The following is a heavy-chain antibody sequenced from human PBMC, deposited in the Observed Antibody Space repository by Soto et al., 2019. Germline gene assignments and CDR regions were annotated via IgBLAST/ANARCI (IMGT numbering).Heavy chain of an antibody. CDR2: IKQDGSEK. J-gene: IGHJ3*02. D-gene: IGHD2-2*02. Sequence: EVQLVESGGGLVQPGGSLRLSCAASGFTFSSYWISWVRQAPGKGLEWVANIKQDGSEKYYVDSVKGRFTISRDNAKNSLYLQVNSLRAEDTAVYYCARGGHCSSTSCYTSRSAFDIWGQGTMVTVSS. CDR1: GFTFSSYW. V-gene: IGHV3-7*01. CDR3: ARGGHCSSTSCYTSRSAFDI.